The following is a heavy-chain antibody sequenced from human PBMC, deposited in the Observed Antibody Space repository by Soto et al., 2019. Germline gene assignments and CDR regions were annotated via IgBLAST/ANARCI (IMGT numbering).Heavy chain of an antibody. D-gene: IGHD3-22*01. J-gene: IGHJ4*02. V-gene: IGHV1-3*01. Sequence: QVQLVQSGAEVKKPGASVKVSCKASGYTFTSYAMHWVRQAPGQRFEWMGWINAGNGYTKYSQKFQGRVTITRDTSASTAYMELSSLRSEDTAVYYCARSDWYYYDSSGPYHFDYWGQGTLVTVSS. CDR3: ARSDWYYYDSSGPYHFDY. CDR2: INAGNGYT. CDR1: GYTFTSYA.